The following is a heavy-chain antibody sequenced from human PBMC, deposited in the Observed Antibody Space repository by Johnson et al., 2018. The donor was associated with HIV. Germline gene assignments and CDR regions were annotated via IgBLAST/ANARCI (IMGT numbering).Heavy chain of an antibody. CDR1: GFTFSNFA. CDR3: AKDVELHGAFDI. Sequence: QMQLVESGGGVVQPGRSLRLSCAASGFTFSNFALHWVRQAPGKGLEWVAIISYDGNNKYYADSVKGRFTISRDNSKNTLYLQMNSLRAEDTAVYYCAKDVELHGAFDIWGQGTMVTVSS. CDR2: ISYDGNNK. V-gene: IGHV3-30-3*01. J-gene: IGHJ3*02. D-gene: IGHD1-26*01.